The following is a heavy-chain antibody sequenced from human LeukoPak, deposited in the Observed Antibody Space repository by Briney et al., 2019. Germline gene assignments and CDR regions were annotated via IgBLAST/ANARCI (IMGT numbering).Heavy chain of an antibody. D-gene: IGHD4-17*01. V-gene: IGHV1-46*01. CDR2: INPSAGNT. CDR1: GYTFISYY. Sequence: ASVKVSCKASGYTFISYYMYWVRQAPGHGLEWMGFINPSAGNTAYAQKFQGRVTMTRDTSTSTVYMDLTSLRSDDTAVYYCARGKYGDWYFDYWGQGSLVTVSS. J-gene: IGHJ4*01. CDR3: ARGKYGDWYFDY.